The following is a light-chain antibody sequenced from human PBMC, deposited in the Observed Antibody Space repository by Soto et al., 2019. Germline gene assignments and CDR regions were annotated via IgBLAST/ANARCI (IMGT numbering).Light chain of an antibody. CDR1: SGHNNYA. J-gene: IGLJ3*02. V-gene: IGLV4-69*01. CDR3: QAWGTGWV. Sequence: QLVLTQSPSASASLGASVKLTCTLSSGHNNYAIAWHQQQPEKGPRYLMKLNSDGRHYKGDGIPDRFSGSSSGAERYLTISSLQSEDEADYYCQAWGTGWVFGGGTKLTVL. CDR2: LNSDGRH.